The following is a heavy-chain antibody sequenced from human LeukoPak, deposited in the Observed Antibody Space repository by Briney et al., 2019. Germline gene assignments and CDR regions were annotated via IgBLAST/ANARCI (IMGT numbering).Heavy chain of an antibody. CDR3: ARGRNLEWFDY. Sequence: PSETLSLTCTVSGDSFRSYYWSWIRQPPGKGLEWIGYIYYRGSTNYNPSLKSRVTISVDTSKNQFSLKLNSVTAADTAVYYCARGRNLEWFDYWGQGTLVTVSS. CDR2: IYYRGST. V-gene: IGHV4-59*01. J-gene: IGHJ5*01. CDR1: GDSFRSYY. D-gene: IGHD3-3*01.